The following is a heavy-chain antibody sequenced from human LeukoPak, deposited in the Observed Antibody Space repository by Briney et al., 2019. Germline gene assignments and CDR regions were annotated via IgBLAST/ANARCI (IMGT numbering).Heavy chain of an antibody. J-gene: IGHJ4*02. Sequence: SETLSLTCTVSGGSISSSSYYWGWIRQPPGRGLERVGSIYYSGSTYYNPSLKSRVTISADTSKNQFSLKLSSVTAADTAVYSCARHSLITIFGAEEGDYWGQGTLVTVSS. CDR2: IYYSGST. CDR1: GGSISSSSYY. CDR3: ARHSLITIFGAEEGDY. D-gene: IGHD3-3*01. V-gene: IGHV4-39*01.